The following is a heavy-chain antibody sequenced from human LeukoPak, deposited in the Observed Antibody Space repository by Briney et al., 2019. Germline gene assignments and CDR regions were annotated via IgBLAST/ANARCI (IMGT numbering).Heavy chain of an antibody. V-gene: IGHV4-38-2*01. D-gene: IGHD2-2*01. CDR3: AGHPGAQKVVPAALYYMDV. Sequence: SETLSLTCAVSGHSISSGYYWGWIRQPPGKGLEWIGSIYHSGSTYYNPSLKSRVTISVDTSKNQFSLKLSSVTAADTAVYYCAGHPGAQKVVPAALYYMDVWGKGTTVTVSS. J-gene: IGHJ6*03. CDR1: GHSISSGYY. CDR2: IYHSGST.